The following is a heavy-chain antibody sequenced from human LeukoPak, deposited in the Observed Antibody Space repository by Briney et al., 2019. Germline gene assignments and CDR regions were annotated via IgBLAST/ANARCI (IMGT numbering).Heavy chain of an antibody. CDR2: ISSDGIST. CDR3: ARTAYSDYSLGF. Sequence: GGSLRLSCAASGFTFSNYWMHWVRQAPGKGLVWVSRISSDGISTSYADSVKGRFTISRDNAKNTLYLQMNSLRAEDTAVYYCARTAYSDYSLGFWGQGTLVTVSS. V-gene: IGHV3-74*01. CDR1: GFTFSNYW. D-gene: IGHD5-12*01. J-gene: IGHJ4*02.